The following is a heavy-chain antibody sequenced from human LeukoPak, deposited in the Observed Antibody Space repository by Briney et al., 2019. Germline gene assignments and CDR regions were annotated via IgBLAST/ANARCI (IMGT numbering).Heavy chain of an antibody. J-gene: IGHJ1*01. D-gene: IGHD3-22*01. Sequence: SSETLSLTCTVSGGSISSGGYFWSWIPQHPGKGLEWIGYIYYSGSTYYNPSLKGRVTISVDTSKNQFSLRLSSVTAADTAIYYCASVSYDTSLQHWGQGTLVTVSS. CDR3: ASVSYDTSLQH. CDR1: GGSISSGGYF. V-gene: IGHV4-31*03. CDR2: IYYSGST.